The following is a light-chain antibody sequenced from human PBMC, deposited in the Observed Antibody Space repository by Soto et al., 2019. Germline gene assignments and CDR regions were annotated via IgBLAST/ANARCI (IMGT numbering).Light chain of an antibody. V-gene: IGKV1-16*01. Sequence: DIQMPHASSSLSTSVKDRFTITCRASQDIRNYLAWYQQKPGKAPKLLVYDASNLRSGVPSRFSGSGSGTEFTLTISSLQPDDFANYYCQQPKSYPDTFCGVTKVDNK. CDR3: QQPKSYPDT. CDR2: DAS. CDR1: QDIRNY. J-gene: IGKJ4*01.